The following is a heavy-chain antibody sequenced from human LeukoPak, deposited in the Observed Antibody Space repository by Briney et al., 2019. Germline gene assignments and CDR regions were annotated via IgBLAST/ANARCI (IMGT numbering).Heavy chain of an antibody. CDR3: AKTGNPATGDY. V-gene: IGHV3-53*01. J-gene: IGHJ4*02. CDR2: IYSGGFT. CDR1: GFTFSSYG. Sequence: GGSLRLSCAASGFTFSSYGMSWVRQAPGKGLEWVSVIYSGGFTYYSDSVKGRFTISRDNSKNTLYLQMNSLRVEDTAVYYCAKTGNPATGDYWGQGTLVTVSS. D-gene: IGHD1-1*01.